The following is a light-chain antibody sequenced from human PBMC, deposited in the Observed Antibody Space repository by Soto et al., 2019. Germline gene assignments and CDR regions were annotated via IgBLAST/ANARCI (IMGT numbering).Light chain of an antibody. CDR3: QQYNYFYT. Sequence: DIPMTQSPSTLSASVGDKVTITCRASQSIGSSLAWYQQKLGKAPKLLMFDASRLASGVPSRFSGSGSGAEFTLTISSLQPDDFATYYCQQYNYFYTFGQGTKLEIK. V-gene: IGKV1-5*01. CDR2: DAS. J-gene: IGKJ2*01. CDR1: QSIGSS.